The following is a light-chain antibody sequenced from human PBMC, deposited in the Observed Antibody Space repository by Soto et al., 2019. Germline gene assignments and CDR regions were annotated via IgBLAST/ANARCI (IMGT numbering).Light chain of an antibody. Sequence: EIVLTQSPATLSLSPGERATLSCGASQSISSYLAWYQQKPGLAPRLLIYVASSRATGIPDRFSGSGSGTDFTLTISRLEPEDFAVYYCQQYGSSLTFGPGTKVDIK. CDR2: VAS. CDR1: QSISSY. V-gene: IGKV3D-20*01. CDR3: QQYGSSLT. J-gene: IGKJ3*01.